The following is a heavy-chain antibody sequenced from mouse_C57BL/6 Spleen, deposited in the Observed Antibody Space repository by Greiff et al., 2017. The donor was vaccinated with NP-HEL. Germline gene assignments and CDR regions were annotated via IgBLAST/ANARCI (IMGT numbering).Heavy chain of an antibody. Sequence: VMLVESGAELVKPGASVKLSCKASGYTFTEYTIHWVKQRSGQGLEWIGWFYPGSGSIKYNEKFKDKATLTADKSSSTVYMELSRLTSEDSAVYFCARHEDRGHQETMITTYYFDYWGQGTTLTVSS. D-gene: IGHD2-4*01. V-gene: IGHV1-62-2*01. CDR1: GYTFTEYT. CDR3: ARHEDRGHQETMITTYYFDY. CDR2: FYPGSGSI. J-gene: IGHJ2*01.